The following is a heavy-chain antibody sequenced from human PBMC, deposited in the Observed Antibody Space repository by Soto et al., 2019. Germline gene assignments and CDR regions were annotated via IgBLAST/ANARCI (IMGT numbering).Heavy chain of an antibody. CDR2: VYATGTT. CDR3: VRDGSKSLRDWFDP. Sequence: SSETLSLTCNVSGSSISKFYWAWIRKTAGNGLEWMGRVYATGTTDYNPSLRRRVAMSVDISKKTFSLRLRSVTGADSGVYYCVRDGSKSLRDWFDPWGQGILVTVSS. CDR1: GSSISKFY. J-gene: IGHJ5*02. V-gene: IGHV4-4*07.